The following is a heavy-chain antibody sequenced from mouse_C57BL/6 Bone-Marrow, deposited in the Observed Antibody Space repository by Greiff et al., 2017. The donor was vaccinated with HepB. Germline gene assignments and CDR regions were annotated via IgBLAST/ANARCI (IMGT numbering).Heavy chain of an antibody. CDR3: ARDEEDGSSYD. Sequence: EVQRVDSGGGLVQSGRSLRLSCATSGFTFSDFYMEWVRQAPGKGLEWIAASRNKANDYTTEYSASVKGRFIVSRDTSQSILYLQMNALRAEDTAIYYCARDEEDGSSYDWGQGTTLTVSS. D-gene: IGHD1-1*01. CDR2: SRNKANDYTT. V-gene: IGHV7-1*01. CDR1: GFTFSDFY. J-gene: IGHJ2*01.